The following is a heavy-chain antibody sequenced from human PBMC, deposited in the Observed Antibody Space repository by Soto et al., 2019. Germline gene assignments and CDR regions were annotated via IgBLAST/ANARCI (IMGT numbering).Heavy chain of an antibody. CDR1: GFTFSNAW. V-gene: IGHV3-15*07. Sequence: GGSLRLSCAASGFTFSNAWMNWVRQAPGKGLEWAGRIKSKTDGGTTDYAAPVKGRFTISRDDSKNTLYLQMNSLKTEDTAVYYCTTVAAWDICSSTSCYYYYYYGMDVWGQGTTVTVSS. CDR3: TTVAAWDICSSTSCYYYYYYGMDV. D-gene: IGHD2-2*01. CDR2: IKSKTDGGTT. J-gene: IGHJ6*02.